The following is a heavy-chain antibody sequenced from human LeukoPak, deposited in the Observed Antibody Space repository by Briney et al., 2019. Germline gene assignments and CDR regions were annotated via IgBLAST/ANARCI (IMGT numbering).Heavy chain of an antibody. CDR1: GGSISSYY. CDR3: ARVELVGVGKGIDY. Sequence: SETLSLTCTVSGGSISSYYWSWIRQPPGKGLEWIGYIYYSGSTNYNPSLKSRVTISVDKSKNQFSLKLSSVTAADTAVYYCARVELVGVGKGIDYWGQGTLVTVSS. V-gene: IGHV4-59*12. D-gene: IGHD3-3*01. CDR2: IYYSGST. J-gene: IGHJ4*02.